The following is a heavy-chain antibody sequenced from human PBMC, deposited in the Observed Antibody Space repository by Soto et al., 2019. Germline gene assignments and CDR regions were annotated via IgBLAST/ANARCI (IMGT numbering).Heavy chain of an antibody. CDR2: ISYDGSNK. D-gene: IGHD2-2*01. CDR3: ARGVRIVVVPAADGRCMDV. J-gene: IGHJ6*02. V-gene: IGHV3-30-3*01. CDR1: GFTFSSYD. Sequence: GGSLRLSCAASGFTFSSYDMHWVRQAPGKGLEWVAVISYDGSNKYYADSVKGRFTISRDNSKNTLYLQMNSLRAEDTAVYYCARGVRIVVVPAADGRCMDVWGQGTTVTVSS.